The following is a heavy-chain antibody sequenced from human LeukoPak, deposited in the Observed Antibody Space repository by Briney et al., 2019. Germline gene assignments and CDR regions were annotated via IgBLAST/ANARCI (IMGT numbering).Heavy chain of an antibody. D-gene: IGHD3-22*01. Sequence: ASVKASCKASGYTFTGYYMHWVRQAPGQGLEWMGWINPNSGGTNYAQKFQGRVTMTRDTSISTAYMELSRLRSDDTAVYYCARDSYTMIVVVPPDYWGQGTLVTVSS. CDR1: GYTFTGYY. CDR3: ARDSYTMIVVVPPDY. CDR2: INPNSGGT. V-gene: IGHV1-2*02. J-gene: IGHJ4*02.